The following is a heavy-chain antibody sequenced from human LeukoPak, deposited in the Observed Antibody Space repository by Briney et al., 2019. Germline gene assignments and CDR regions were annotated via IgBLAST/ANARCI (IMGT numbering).Heavy chain of an antibody. CDR3: ARDLDSGSFDY. D-gene: IGHD3-10*01. CDR2: ISSSSSYI. J-gene: IGHJ4*02. V-gene: IGHV3-21*01. CDR1: GFTFSSYS. Sequence: GGSQRLSCAASGFTFSSYSMNWVRQAPGKGLEWVSSISSSSSYIYYADSVKGRFTISRDNAKNSLYLQMNSLRAEDTAVYYCARDLDSGSFDYWGQGTLVTVSS.